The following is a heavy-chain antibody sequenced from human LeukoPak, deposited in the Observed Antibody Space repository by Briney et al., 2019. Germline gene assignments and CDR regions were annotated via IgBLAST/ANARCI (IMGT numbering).Heavy chain of an antibody. J-gene: IGHJ3*02. Sequence: GESLKISCKGSGYSFTSYWIGWVRQMPGKGLEWMGIIYPGDSDTRYSPSFQGQVTISADKSISTAYLQWSSLKASDTAMYYCARHRGLAAAPFDAFDIWGQGTMVTVSS. CDR2: IYPGDSDT. CDR1: GYSFTSYW. V-gene: IGHV5-51*01. D-gene: IGHD6-13*01. CDR3: ARHRGLAAAPFDAFDI.